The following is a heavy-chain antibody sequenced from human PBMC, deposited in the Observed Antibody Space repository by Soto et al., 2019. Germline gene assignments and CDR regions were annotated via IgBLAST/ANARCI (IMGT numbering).Heavy chain of an antibody. CDR3: ASTPRRASADL. CDR2: ISHTDRLT. V-gene: IGHV3-48*03. Sequence: PGGSLRLSCVGSGFTFSYYEMNWVRQAPGKGLERVAFISHTDRLTHYPDSVRGRFTISRDNAKNSLYLHMTSLRVEDTAVYYCASTPRRASADLWGQGTLVTVSS. CDR1: GFTFSYYE. D-gene: IGHD6-13*01. J-gene: IGHJ5*02.